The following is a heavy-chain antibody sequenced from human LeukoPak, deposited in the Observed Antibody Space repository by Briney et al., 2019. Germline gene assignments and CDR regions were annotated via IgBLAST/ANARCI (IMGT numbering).Heavy chain of an antibody. CDR2: INPNSGAT. J-gene: IGHJ4*02. CDR3: ARVDEGLDH. D-gene: IGHD3/OR15-3a*01. V-gene: IGHV1-2*02. Sequence: ASVKVSCKTSGYPFFAYYIHWVRQAPGQGIEWMGWINPNSGATNSAQNFQGRVTMTRDTSISTVYMEVSSLKSDDTAMYYCARVDEGLDHWGQGTLVTVSS. CDR1: GYPFFAYY.